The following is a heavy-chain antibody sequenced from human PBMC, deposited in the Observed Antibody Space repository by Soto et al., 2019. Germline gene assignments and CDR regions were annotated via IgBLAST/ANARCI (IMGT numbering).Heavy chain of an antibody. V-gene: IGHV3-64D*08. D-gene: IGHD6-6*01. CDR2: ISSNGGST. J-gene: IGHJ4*02. CDR1: GFTFSSYA. Sequence: GGSLRLSCSASGFTFSSYAMHWVRQAPGKGLEYVSAISSNGGSTYYADSVKGRFTISRDNSKNTLYLQMSSLRAEDTAVYYCVKEAGAGNLRGELSSSPLFDYWGQGTLVTVSS. CDR3: VKEAGAGNLRGELSSSPLFDY.